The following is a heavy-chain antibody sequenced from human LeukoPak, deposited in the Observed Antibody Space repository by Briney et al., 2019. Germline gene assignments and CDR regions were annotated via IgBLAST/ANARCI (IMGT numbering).Heavy chain of an antibody. CDR3: ARAGKVAAAGKVCGMDV. CDR2: INPNSGGT. D-gene: IGHD6-13*01. J-gene: IGHJ6*02. Sequence: ASVKVSCKASGYTFTGYYMHWVRQAPGQGLEWMGWINPNSGGTNYAQKFQGWVTMTRDTSISTAYMELSRLRSDDTAVYYCARAGKVAAAGKVCGMDVWGQGTTVTVSS. V-gene: IGHV1-2*04. CDR1: GYTFTGYY.